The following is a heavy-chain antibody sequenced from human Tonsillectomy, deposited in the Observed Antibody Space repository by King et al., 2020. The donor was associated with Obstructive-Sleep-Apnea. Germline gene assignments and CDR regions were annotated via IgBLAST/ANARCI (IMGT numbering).Heavy chain of an antibody. CDR3: ARGARGHTYGPSRYWYFEL. D-gene: IGHD5-18*01. Sequence: VQLVESGGGVAQPGRSLRLSCAASGFTFSSYAMNWARQAPGKGLEWVSVISYDGSNKYYADSVKGRFTISRDNSKNTLYLQVNSLRAEDTAVYYCARGARGHTYGPSRYWYFELWGRGTLAT. CDR2: ISYDGSNK. J-gene: IGHJ2*01. CDR1: GFTFSSYA. V-gene: IGHV3-30*04.